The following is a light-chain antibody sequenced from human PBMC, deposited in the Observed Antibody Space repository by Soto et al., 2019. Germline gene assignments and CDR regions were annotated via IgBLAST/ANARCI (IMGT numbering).Light chain of an antibody. J-gene: IGLJ2*01. CDR1: GSDVGAYNY. CDR2: EVT. Sequence: QSALTQPASVSGSPGQSITISCTGTGSDVGAYNYVSWYQQHPGKAPKVIIYEVTNRPSGVSNRFSGSKSGNTASLTISGLQAEDEADYYCSSYTTTGAHLLFGGGTKLTVL. V-gene: IGLV2-14*01. CDR3: SSYTTTGAHLL.